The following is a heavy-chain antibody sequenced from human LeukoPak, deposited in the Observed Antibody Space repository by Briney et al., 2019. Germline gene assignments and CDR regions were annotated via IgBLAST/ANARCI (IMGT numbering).Heavy chain of an antibody. CDR3: ASGAPSYDFWSGYLGSPQIFDY. J-gene: IGHJ4*02. Sequence: AVKVSCKASGGTFSSYAISWVRQAPGQGLEWMGGIIPIFGTANYAQKFQGRVTITADESTSTAYMELSRLRSDDTAVYYCASGAPSYDFWSGYLGSPQIFDYWGQGTLVTVSS. V-gene: IGHV1-69*13. D-gene: IGHD3-3*01. CDR2: IIPIFGTA. CDR1: GGTFSSYA.